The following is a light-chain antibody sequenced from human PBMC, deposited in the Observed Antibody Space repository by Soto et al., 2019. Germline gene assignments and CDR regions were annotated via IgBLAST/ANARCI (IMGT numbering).Light chain of an antibody. J-gene: IGKJ5*01. CDR3: QQASSFPLN. CDR2: AAS. V-gene: IGKV1D-12*01. CDR1: QGISSW. Sequence: EIQLTQPPSSGAPPVLDTVTLTCRASQGISSWLAWYQHKPGKAPKLLIYAASSLQSGVPSRFSGSASGTYFTLTISSLQPEDFATYYCQQASSFPLNCGKGKRRAIK.